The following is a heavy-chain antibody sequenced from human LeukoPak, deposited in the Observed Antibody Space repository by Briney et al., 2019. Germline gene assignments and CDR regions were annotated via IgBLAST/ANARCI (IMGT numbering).Heavy chain of an antibody. V-gene: IGHV4-61*02. CDR1: GGSISSGSYY. D-gene: IGHD6-19*01. CDR3: ARGARGIAVAGL. Sequence: SETLSLTCTVSGGSISSGSYYWSWIRQPAGKGLEWIGRIYTSGSTNYNSSLKSRVTISVDTSKNQFSLKLSSVTAADTAVYYCARGARGIAVAGLWGQGTLVTVSS. J-gene: IGHJ4*02. CDR2: IYTSGST.